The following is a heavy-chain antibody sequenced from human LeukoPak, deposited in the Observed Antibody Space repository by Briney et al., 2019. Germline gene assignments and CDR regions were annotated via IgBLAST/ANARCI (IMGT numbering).Heavy chain of an antibody. CDR2: INPSGGST. Sequence: ASVKVSCKASGYTFTGYYMHWVRQAPGQGREWMGIINPSGGSTSYAQKFQGRVTMTRDMSTSTVYMELSSLRSEDTAVYYCAREGYDSSGLDYWGQGTLVTVSS. V-gene: IGHV1-46*01. J-gene: IGHJ4*02. CDR3: AREGYDSSGLDY. CDR1: GYTFTGYY. D-gene: IGHD3-22*01.